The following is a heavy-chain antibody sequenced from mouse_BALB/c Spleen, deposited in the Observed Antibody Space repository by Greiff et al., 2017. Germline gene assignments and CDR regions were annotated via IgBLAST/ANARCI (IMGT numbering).Heavy chain of an antibody. CDR3: AREGDDGYLYYFDY. D-gene: IGHD2-3*01. CDR2: IRNKANGYTT. V-gene: IGHV7-3*02. Sequence: EVKVVESGGGLVQPGGSLRLSCATSGFTFTDYYMSWVRQPPGKALEWLGFIRNKANGYTTEYSASVKGRFTISRDNSQSIHYLQMNTLRAEDSATYYCAREGDDGYLYYFDYWGQGTTRTVSS. J-gene: IGHJ2*01. CDR1: GFTFTDYY.